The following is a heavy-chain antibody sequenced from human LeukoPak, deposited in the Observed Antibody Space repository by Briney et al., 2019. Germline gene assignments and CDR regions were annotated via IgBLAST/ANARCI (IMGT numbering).Heavy chain of an antibody. CDR3: ARDRWDYDSTRYFDL. J-gene: IGHJ2*01. V-gene: IGHV4-59*01. CDR1: GGSISSYY. Sequence: SETLSLTCTVSGGSISSYYWSWIRQPPGKGLEWIGYIYYSGSTNYNPSLKSRVTISVDTSKNQFSLKLSSATAADTAVYYCARDRWDYDSTRYFDLWGRGTLVTVSS. CDR2: IYYSGST. D-gene: IGHD3-22*01.